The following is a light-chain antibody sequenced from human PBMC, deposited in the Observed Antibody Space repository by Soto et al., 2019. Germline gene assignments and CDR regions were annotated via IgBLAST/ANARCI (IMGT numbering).Light chain of an antibody. Sequence: QAGVTEEPALTVSPGGTVTLTCGSSSGTVTSGHYPYWFQQKPGQAPRTLIYDTSDKHSWTPARFSGSLIGGKAALTLSGAQPEDEAEYYCLLSYSAVRGFGGGTKVTVL. CDR1: SGTVTSGHY. J-gene: IGLJ3*02. CDR2: DTS. V-gene: IGLV7-46*01. CDR3: LLSYSAVRG.